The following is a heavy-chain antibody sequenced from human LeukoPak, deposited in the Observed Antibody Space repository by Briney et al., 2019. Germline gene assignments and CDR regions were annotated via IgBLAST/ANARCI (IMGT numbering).Heavy chain of an antibody. CDR1: GYTFTGYY. V-gene: IGHV1-2*02. Sequence: ASVKVSCKASGYTFTGYYMHWVRQAPGQGLEWMGWINPNSGGTNYAQKFQGRVTMTRDTSISTAYMELSRLRSDDTAVYYCARAEGQQLVRGKFDYWGQGALVTVSS. CDR3: ARAEGQQLVRGKFDY. J-gene: IGHJ4*02. CDR2: INPNSGGT. D-gene: IGHD6-13*01.